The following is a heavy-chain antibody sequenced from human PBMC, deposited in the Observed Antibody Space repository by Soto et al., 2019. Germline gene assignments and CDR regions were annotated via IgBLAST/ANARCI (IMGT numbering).Heavy chain of an antibody. D-gene: IGHD2-2*01. CDR1: GCSISSGDYY. Sequence: PSETLSLTCTFSGCSISSGDYYWTWIRQPPGKGLEWIGYIYYSGRTYYNPSLKSRLSISVDRSKNQFSLKLSSVTAADTAVYYCARVPARGGQGTLVTVSS. CDR3: ARVPAR. J-gene: IGHJ4*02. CDR2: IYYSGRT. V-gene: IGHV4-30-4*01.